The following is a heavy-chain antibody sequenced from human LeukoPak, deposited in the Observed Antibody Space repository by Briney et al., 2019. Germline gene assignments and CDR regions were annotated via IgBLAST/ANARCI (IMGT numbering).Heavy chain of an antibody. J-gene: IGHJ4*02. CDR2: IIPIFGTA. Sequence: SVKVSCKASGGTFSSYAISWVRQAPGQGLEWMGGIIPIFGTANYAQKFQGRVTITADESTSTAYMELSSLRSEDTAVYYCARIDNWNNYYMDVWGQGTLVTVSS. CDR3: ARIDNWNNYYMDV. D-gene: IGHD1/OR15-1a*01. CDR1: GGTFSSYA. V-gene: IGHV1-69*13.